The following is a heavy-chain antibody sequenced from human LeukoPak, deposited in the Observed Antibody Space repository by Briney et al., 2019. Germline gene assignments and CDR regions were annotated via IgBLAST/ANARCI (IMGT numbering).Heavy chain of an antibody. CDR1: GITLSNYG. CDR2: ISGSGGGT. CDR3: GKRGVVIPVYLSGLQQGAQHFDS. V-gene: IGHV3-23*01. Sequence: PGGSLRLSCAVSGITLSNYGMSWVRQAPGKGLEWVAGISGSGGGTYYADSVKGRFTISRDNPKNTLYLQMNGLRAEDTAVYFCGKRGVVIPVYLSGLQQGAQHFDSLGQGALVTVSS. D-gene: IGHD3-10*01. J-gene: IGHJ4*02.